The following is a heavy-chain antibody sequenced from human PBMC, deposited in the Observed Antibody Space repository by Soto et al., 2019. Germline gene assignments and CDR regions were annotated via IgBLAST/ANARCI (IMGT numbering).Heavy chain of an antibody. J-gene: IGHJ2*01. CDR1: GGSISSGDYY. V-gene: IGHV4-30-4*01. Sequence: QVQLQESGPGLVKPSQTLSVTCTVPGGSISSGDYYWSWIRQPPGKGLEWIGYIYYSGSTNYNPALASRVSISVDTSKNQFSLNLSSVTAADTAVYYCARIVESGYTIDFDLWGRGTRVTVSS. CDR3: ARIVESGYTIDFDL. CDR2: IYYSGST. D-gene: IGHD3-16*02.